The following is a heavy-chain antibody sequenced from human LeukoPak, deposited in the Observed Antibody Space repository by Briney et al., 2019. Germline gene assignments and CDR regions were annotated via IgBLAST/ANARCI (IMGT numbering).Heavy chain of an antibody. D-gene: IGHD6-19*01. V-gene: IGHV4-59*01. CDR1: GGSISSYY. Sequence: SETLSLTCTVSGGSISSYYWSWIRQPPGKGLEWLGYIFYSGSTSYNPSLKNRVTISVDTSKNQFSLRLTSVTAADTAVYYCGRDYGSSGWNIVDHWGQGTLVTVSS. CDR2: IFYSGST. J-gene: IGHJ4*02. CDR3: GRDYGSSGWNIVDH.